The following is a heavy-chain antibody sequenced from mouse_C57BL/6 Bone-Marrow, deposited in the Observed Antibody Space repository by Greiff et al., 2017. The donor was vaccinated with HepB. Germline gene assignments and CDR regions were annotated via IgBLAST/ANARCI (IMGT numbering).Heavy chain of an antibody. CDR1: GYTFTSYG. Sequence: VMLVESGAELARPGASVKLSCKASGYTFTSYGISWVKQRTGQGLEWIGEIYPRSGNTYYNEKFKGKATLTADKSSSTAYMELRSLTSEDSAVYFCARRGIYYGNYEVDYWGQGTTLTVSS. CDR2: IYPRSGNT. CDR3: ARRGIYYGNYEVDY. V-gene: IGHV1-81*01. D-gene: IGHD2-1*01. J-gene: IGHJ2*01.